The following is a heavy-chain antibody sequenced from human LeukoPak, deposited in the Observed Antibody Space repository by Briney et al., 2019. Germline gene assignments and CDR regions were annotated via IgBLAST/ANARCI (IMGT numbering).Heavy chain of an antibody. Sequence: PGGSLRLSCAASGFTFSSYAMSWVRQAPGKGLEWVSAISGSGGSTYYADSVKGRFTISRDNSKNTLYLQMNSLRAEDTAVYYCARGRYSSGWYGEYFQHWGQGTLVTVSS. CDR2: ISGSGGST. J-gene: IGHJ1*01. D-gene: IGHD6-19*01. CDR3: ARGRYSSGWYGEYFQH. CDR1: GFTFSSYA. V-gene: IGHV3-23*01.